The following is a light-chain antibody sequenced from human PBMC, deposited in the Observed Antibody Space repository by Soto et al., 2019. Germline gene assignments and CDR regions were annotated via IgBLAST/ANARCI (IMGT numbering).Light chain of an antibody. CDR2: DAS. V-gene: IGKV3-11*01. Sequence: EIVLTQSPATLSLSPGERATLSCRASQSISSYLAWYQQKPGQAPRLLIYDASNRATGIPARFSGSGSGTDFTLTISSQETEDFSVYYCQQRSSWPRPFGPGTKVDIK. J-gene: IGKJ3*01. CDR1: QSISSY. CDR3: QQRSSWPRP.